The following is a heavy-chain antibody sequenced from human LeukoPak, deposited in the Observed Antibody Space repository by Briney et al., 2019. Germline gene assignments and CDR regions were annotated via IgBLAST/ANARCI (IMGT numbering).Heavy chain of an antibody. V-gene: IGHV3-23*01. CDR3: AKDLEQWLVPQHFDY. CDR2: ISGSGGST. J-gene: IGHJ4*02. D-gene: IGHD6-19*01. CDR1: GFTFSSYA. Sequence: GGPLRLSCAASGFTFSSYAMSWVRQAPGKGLEWVSAISGSGGSTYYADSVKGRFTISRDNSKNTLYLQMNSLRAEDTAVYYCAKDLEQWLVPQHFDYWGQGTLVTVSS.